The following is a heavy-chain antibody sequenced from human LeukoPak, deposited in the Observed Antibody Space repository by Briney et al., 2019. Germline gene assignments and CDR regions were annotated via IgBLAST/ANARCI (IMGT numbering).Heavy chain of an antibody. Sequence: SETLSLTCTVSGGSISSSSYYWGWIRQPPGKGLEWIGSIYYSGSTYYNPSLKSRVTISVDTSKNQFSLKLSSVTAADTAVYYCARHSRPNTIFGVVMVYWFDPWGQGTLVTVSS. CDR3: ARHSRPNTIFGVVMVYWFDP. CDR1: GGSISSSSYY. J-gene: IGHJ5*02. CDR2: IYYSGST. D-gene: IGHD3-3*01. V-gene: IGHV4-39*01.